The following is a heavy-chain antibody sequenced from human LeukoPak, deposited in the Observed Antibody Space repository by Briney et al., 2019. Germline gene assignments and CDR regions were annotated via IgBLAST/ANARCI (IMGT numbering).Heavy chain of an antibody. V-gene: IGHV3-23*01. D-gene: IGHD5-12*01. CDR3: AKDLDIVATITGN. J-gene: IGHJ4*02. Sequence: PGGSLRLSCAASGFTFSSYAMSWVRQAPGKGLEWVSGVSGSGGSTYYADSVKGRFTISRDNSKNTPYLQMNSLRAEDTAVYYCAKDLDIVATITGNWGQGTLVTVSS. CDR1: GFTFSSYA. CDR2: VSGSGGST.